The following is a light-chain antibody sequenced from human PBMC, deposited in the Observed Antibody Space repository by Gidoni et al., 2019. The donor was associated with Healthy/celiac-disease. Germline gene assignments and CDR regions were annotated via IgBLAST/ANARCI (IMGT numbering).Light chain of an antibody. CDR2: AAT. J-gene: IGKJ1*01. CDR3: QNYNSAPCT. Sequence: DIQMTQSQSSQSASAGDRVTITCRASQGISNYLAWYQQKPGKVPKLLIYAATSLQSGVPSRFSGSASGTDFTLTISSLQPEDVATYYCQNYNSAPCTFGQGTKVEIK. CDR1: QGISNY. V-gene: IGKV1-27*01.